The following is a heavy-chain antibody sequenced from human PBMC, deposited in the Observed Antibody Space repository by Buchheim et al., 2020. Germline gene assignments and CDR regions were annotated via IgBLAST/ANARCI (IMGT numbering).Heavy chain of an antibody. CDR3: AKSRWLATVEDFYVDY. J-gene: IGHJ4*02. Sequence: EVQLVESGGGLVQPGGSLRLSCAASGFTFSSYAINWVRQAPGKGLEWVSAISGDGDTTYYADSVRGRFTISRDNSKNTLYLQMNSLRAEDTAVYFCAKSRWLATVEDFYVDYWGQGTL. D-gene: IGHD5-12*01. V-gene: IGHV3-23*04. CDR1: GFTFSSYA. CDR2: ISGDGDTT.